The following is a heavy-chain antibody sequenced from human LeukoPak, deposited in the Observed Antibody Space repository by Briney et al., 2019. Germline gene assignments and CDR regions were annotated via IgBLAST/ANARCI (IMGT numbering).Heavy chain of an antibody. Sequence: PGRSLRLSCAASGFTFSSYSMHWVRQAPGKGLEWVAVIWYDGSNKYYADSVKGRFTISRDNSKNTLYLQMNSLRAEDTAVYYCARDCSGGSCYDGFDYWGQGTLVTVSS. J-gene: IGHJ4*02. V-gene: IGHV3-33*01. CDR2: IWYDGSNK. CDR1: GFTFSSYS. CDR3: ARDCSGGSCYDGFDY. D-gene: IGHD2-15*01.